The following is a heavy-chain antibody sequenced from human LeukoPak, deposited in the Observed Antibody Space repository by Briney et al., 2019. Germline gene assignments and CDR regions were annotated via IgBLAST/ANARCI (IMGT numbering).Heavy chain of an antibody. J-gene: IGHJ6*03. Sequence: PSETLSLTCTVSGGSISSHYWSWIRQPPGKGLEWIGYIYYSGSTNYNPSLKSRVTISVDTSKNQFSLELSSVTAADTAVYYCASLSIAAPRDYYYYMDVWGKGTTVTVSS. CDR1: GGSISSHY. D-gene: IGHD6-6*01. CDR2: IYYSGST. CDR3: ASLSIAAPRDYYYYMDV. V-gene: IGHV4-59*11.